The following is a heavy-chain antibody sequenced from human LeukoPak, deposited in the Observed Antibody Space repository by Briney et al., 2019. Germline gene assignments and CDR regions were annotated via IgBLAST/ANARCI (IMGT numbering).Heavy chain of an antibody. D-gene: IGHD1-1*01. Sequence: GGALRLSCAASGLILCSYSMNWVREATGKGRECVSYMCRSSSSLHYTDSVKGRFTLPRDNAKHSLYLHKNSLRAEDTDVYYCARGWELERRSLHYLDYWGQGTLLTVSS. CDR3: ARGWELERRSLHYLDY. V-gene: IGHV3-21*06. CDR2: MCRSSSSL. CDR1: GLILCSYS. J-gene: IGHJ4*02.